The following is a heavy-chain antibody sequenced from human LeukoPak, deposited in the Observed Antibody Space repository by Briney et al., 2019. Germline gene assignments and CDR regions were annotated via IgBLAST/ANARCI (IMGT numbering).Heavy chain of an antibody. CDR1: GYTFTSYY. D-gene: IGHD3-10*01. Sequence: ASVKVSCKASGYTFTSYYMHWVRQAPGQGLEWMGIINPSGGSTSYAQKFQGRVTMTRDMSTSTVYTELSSLRSEDTAVYYCARVDGSGGYFDYWGQGILVTVSS. CDR3: ARVDGSGGYFDY. CDR2: INPSGGST. V-gene: IGHV1-46*01. J-gene: IGHJ4*02.